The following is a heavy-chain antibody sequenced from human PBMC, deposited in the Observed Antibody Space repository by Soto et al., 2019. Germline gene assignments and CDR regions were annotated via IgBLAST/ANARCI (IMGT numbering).Heavy chain of an antibody. Sequence: AGGSLRVSCAASGFIFSDYSMSWVRQSPGKGLEGVANIKQDGGEVDYVDSVKGRLTISRDNAKNSLYLQMNSLRAEDTAVYYCARVYYESRGPTKYRAFDFWGQGTMVTVSS. V-gene: IGHV3-7*01. D-gene: IGHD3-22*01. J-gene: IGHJ3*01. CDR3: ARVYYESRGPTKYRAFDF. CDR1: GFIFSDYS. CDR2: IKQDGGEV.